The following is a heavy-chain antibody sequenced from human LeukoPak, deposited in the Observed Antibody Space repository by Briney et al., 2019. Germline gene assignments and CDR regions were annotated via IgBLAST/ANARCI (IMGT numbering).Heavy chain of an antibody. D-gene: IGHD6-19*01. Sequence: GGSLRLSCAASGITFSNYATSWVRQAPGKGLEWVSAISASGDSTYYADSVKGRLTISRDNSRNTLYLQMNNLRPEDTAVYSCAKLIAVSGDDDYWGQGTLVTVSS. CDR2: ISASGDST. CDR1: GITFSNYA. CDR3: AKLIAVSGDDDY. J-gene: IGHJ4*02. V-gene: IGHV3-23*01.